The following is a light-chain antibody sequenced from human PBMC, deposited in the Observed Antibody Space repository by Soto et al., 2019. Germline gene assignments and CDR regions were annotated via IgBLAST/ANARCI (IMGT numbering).Light chain of an antibody. CDR1: QAISKY. CDR3: QQNDNHPYN. Sequence: DIQMTQSPSSLSASLGDRVTITCQASQAISKYLHWYHQRPGKAPILVIYDASNLEAGALSRFSGGESVTSVTNTISSPHTEDIGTYFCQQNDNHPYNFGPGTKLDIK. CDR2: DAS. V-gene: IGKV1-33*01. J-gene: IGKJ2*01.